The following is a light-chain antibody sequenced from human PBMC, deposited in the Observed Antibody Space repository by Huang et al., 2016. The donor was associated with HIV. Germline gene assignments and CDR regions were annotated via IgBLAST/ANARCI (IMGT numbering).Light chain of an antibody. J-gene: IGKJ1*01. CDR2: GAS. Sequence: EIVMTQYPATLSVSPGERATLSCRASQSVSINLAWYKQKPGQTPRLLIYGASTRVTGIPSRFSASGSGTEFTLTISSLQSEDFAVYYCQHYNNWPRTFGQGTKVEIK. CDR3: QHYNNWPRT. CDR1: QSVSIN. V-gene: IGKV3-15*01.